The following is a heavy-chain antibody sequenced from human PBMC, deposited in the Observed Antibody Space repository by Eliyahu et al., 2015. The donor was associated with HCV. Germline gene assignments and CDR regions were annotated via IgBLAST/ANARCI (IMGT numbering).Heavy chain of an antibody. CDR3: ARVLVKYGDYVDDAFDI. Sequence: EVQLVESGGGLVKPGGSLRLSCAASGFXFXSYSMNWVRQAPGKGLEWVSSISSSSSYIYYADSVKGRFTISRDNAKNSLYLQMNSLRAEDTAVYYCARVLVKYGDYVDDAFDIWGQGTMVTVSS. D-gene: IGHD4-17*01. V-gene: IGHV3-21*01. CDR2: ISSSSSYI. CDR1: GFXFXSYS. J-gene: IGHJ3*02.